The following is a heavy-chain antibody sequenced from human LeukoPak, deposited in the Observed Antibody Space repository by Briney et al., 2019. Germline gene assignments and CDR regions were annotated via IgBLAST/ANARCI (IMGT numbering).Heavy chain of an antibody. D-gene: IGHD6-13*01. CDR1: GGSFSGYY. V-gene: IGHV4-34*01. CDR3: ARGSKAAGRGWFDP. J-gene: IGHJ5*02. CDR2: INHSGST. Sequence: SETLSLTCVVYGGSFSGYYWSWIRQPPGKGLEWIGEINHSGSTNYNPSLKSRVTISVDTSKNQFSLKLSSVTAADTAVYYCARGSKAAGRGWFDPWGQGTLVTVSS.